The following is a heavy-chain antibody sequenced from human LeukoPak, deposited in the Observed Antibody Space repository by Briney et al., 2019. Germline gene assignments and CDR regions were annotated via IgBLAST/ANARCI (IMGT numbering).Heavy chain of an antibody. CDR3: ARSYYYGSGSYSH. Sequence: SETLSLTCTVSGYSISSGYYWGWIRQPPGKGLEWIGSIYHSGSTDYNPSLKSRVTISVDTSKNQFSLKLSSVTAADTAVYYCARSYYYGSGSYSHWGQGTLVTVSS. V-gene: IGHV4-38-2*02. CDR1: GYSISSGYY. J-gene: IGHJ4*02. D-gene: IGHD3-10*01. CDR2: IYHSGST.